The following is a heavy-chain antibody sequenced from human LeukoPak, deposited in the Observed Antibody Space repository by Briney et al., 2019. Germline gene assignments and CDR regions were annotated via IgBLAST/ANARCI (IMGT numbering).Heavy chain of an antibody. CDR3: ASNIAAAGSFYYYYMDV. CDR2: IYYSGST. CDR1: GGSISSYY. D-gene: IGHD6-13*01. J-gene: IGHJ6*03. Sequence: KPSETLSLTCTVSGGSISSYYWSWLRQPPGEGLEWIGYIYYSGSTNYNPSLKSRVTISVDTSKNQFSLKLSSVTAADTAVYYCASNIAAAGSFYYYYMDVWGKGTTVTVSS. V-gene: IGHV4-59*01.